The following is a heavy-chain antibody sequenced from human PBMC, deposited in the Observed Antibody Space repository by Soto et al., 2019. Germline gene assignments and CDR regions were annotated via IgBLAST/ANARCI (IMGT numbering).Heavy chain of an antibody. Sequence: GESLKISCRGFGVSFTSYWIAWVRQMPGKGLEWMGIIYPGDSDTSYSPSFQGQVTISADKSINTAYLQWSSLKASDAAMYYCAKHEGYCSSTSCSNFDYWGQGTPATVSS. CDR3: AKHEGYCSSTSCSNFDY. CDR2: IYPGDSDT. D-gene: IGHD2-2*01. CDR1: GVSFTSYW. J-gene: IGHJ4*02. V-gene: IGHV5-51*01.